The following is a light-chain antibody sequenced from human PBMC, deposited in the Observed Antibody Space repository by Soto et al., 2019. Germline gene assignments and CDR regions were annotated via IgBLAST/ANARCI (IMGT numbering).Light chain of an antibody. Sequence: QSVLTQPPSASGTPGQRVTISCSGSSSNIGSNYVYWYQQFPGTAPKLLIYRNNQRPSGVPDRFSGSKSGTSASLDISGLRSEDEADYYCATWGDSMSGVLFGGGTKLPS. CDR1: SSNIGSNY. CDR2: RNN. CDR3: ATWGDSMSGVL. V-gene: IGLV1-47*01. J-gene: IGLJ3*02.